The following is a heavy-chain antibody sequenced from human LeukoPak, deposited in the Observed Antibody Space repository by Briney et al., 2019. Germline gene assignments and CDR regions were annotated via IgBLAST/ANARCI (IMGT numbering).Heavy chain of an antibody. CDR1: GFTFSSYS. CDR2: ISSSSSYI. V-gene: IGHV3-21*01. CDR3: ARDAYDSSGLDY. J-gene: IGHJ4*02. Sequence: PGGSLRLSCAASGFTFSSYSMNWVRQAPGKGLEWVSSISSSSSYIYYADSVKGRFTFSRDNAKNSLYLQMNSLRAEDTAVYYCARDAYDSSGLDYWGQGTLVTVSS. D-gene: IGHD3-22*01.